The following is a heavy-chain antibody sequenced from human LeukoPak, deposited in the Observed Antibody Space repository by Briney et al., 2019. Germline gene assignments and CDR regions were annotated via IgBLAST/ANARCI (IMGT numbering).Heavy chain of an antibody. CDR3: ARERRHYYDNSSFTDY. V-gene: IGHV3-7*05. CDR1: GFTFSRYW. Sequence: GGSLRLSCAVSGFTFSRYWMTWVRQAPGKGLEWVANIKQDGSEKYSVDSVKGRFTISRDNAENSIYLQMNSLRAEDTAVYYCARERRHYYDNSSFTDYWGQGTLVTVSS. CDR2: IKQDGSEK. J-gene: IGHJ4*02. D-gene: IGHD3-22*01.